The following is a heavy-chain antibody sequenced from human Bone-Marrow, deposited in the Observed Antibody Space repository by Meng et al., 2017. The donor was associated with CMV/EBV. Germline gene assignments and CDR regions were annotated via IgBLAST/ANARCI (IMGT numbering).Heavy chain of an antibody. CDR3: AREASMVRGHVYYYYYVMDV. Sequence: GGSLRLSCAASGFTFSNYSMNWVRQAPGKGLECVSSISSSDSYIYYADSVRGRFTISRDNAKNSLYLQMNSLRAEDTAVYYCAREASMVRGHVYYYYYVMDVWGQGTTVTVSS. CDR1: GFTFSNYS. V-gene: IGHV3-21*01. D-gene: IGHD3-10*01. J-gene: IGHJ6*02. CDR2: ISSSDSYI.